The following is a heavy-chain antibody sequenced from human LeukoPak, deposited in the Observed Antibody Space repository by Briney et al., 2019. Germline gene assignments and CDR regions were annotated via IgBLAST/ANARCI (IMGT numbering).Heavy chain of an antibody. V-gene: IGHV4-34*01. CDR1: GGSFSGYF. D-gene: IGHD3-22*01. CDR3: ASSFYYDSRDY. J-gene: IGHJ4*02. CDR2: ITPSGST. Sequence: PSETLSLTCVVYGGSFSGYFWSWIRRPPGKGLEWIGEITPSGSTNYNPSLKSRVSISIDTSKKKLSLRLTSVTAADSAVYYCASSFYYDSRDYWGQGTLVTVSS.